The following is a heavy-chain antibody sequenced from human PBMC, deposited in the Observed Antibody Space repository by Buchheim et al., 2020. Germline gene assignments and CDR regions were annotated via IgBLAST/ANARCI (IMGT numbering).Heavy chain of an antibody. J-gene: IGHJ4*02. D-gene: IGHD2-15*01. Sequence: LVKPSGTLSLTCAVSGGSISSSNWWSWVRQPPGTGLEWIGEIYHSGSTNYNPSLKSRVTIPVDKSKNQFSLKLSSVTAADTAVYYGARDRIGYCSGGSCYRDFDYWGQGTL. CDR3: ARDRIGYCSGGSCYRDFDY. CDR1: GGSISSSNW. V-gene: IGHV4-4*02. CDR2: IYHSGST.